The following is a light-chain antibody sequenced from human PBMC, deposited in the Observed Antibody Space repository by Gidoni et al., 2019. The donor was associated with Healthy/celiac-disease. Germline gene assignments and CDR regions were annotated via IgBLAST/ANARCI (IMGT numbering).Light chain of an antibody. CDR2: GNS. CDR1: SSNIGAGYD. CDR3: QSYDSSLSGVV. V-gene: IGLV1-40*01. Sequence: QSVLTQPPSVSGAPGQRVTISCTGSSSNIGAGYDVHWYQQLPRTAPKLLIYGNSNRPSGVPDRFSGSKSGTSASRAITGLQAEDEADYYCQSYDSSLSGVVFGGGTKLTVL. J-gene: IGLJ2*01.